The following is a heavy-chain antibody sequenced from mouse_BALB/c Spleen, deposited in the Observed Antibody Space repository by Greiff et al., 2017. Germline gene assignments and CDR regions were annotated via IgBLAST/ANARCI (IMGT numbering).Heavy chain of an antibody. J-gene: IGHJ3*01. D-gene: IGHD2-4*01. Sequence: QVQLQQPGAELVKPGASVKLSCKASGYTFTSYWMHWVKQRPGQGLEWIGEIDPSDSYTNYNQKFKGKATLTVDKSSSTAYMQLSSLTSEDSAVYYCARGYDYDGWFAYWGQGTLVTVSA. CDR3: ARGYDYDGWFAY. CDR1: GYTFTSYW. V-gene: IGHV1-69*02. CDR2: IDPSDSYT.